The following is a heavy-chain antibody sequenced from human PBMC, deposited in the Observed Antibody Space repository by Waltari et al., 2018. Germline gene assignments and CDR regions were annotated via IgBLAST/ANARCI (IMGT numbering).Heavy chain of an antibody. J-gene: IGHJ4*02. D-gene: IGHD6-19*01. CDR3: AKGSGPSKHYFDY. Sequence: EVQLVESGGGLVQHGGSLRLSCAASGFTFSSYAMSWVRPAPGKGLEWVSDISGSGGSTYYADSVKGRFTISRDNSKNTLYLQMNSLRAEDTAVYYCAKGSGPSKHYFDYWGQGTLVTVSS. CDR1: GFTFSSYA. CDR2: ISGSGGST. V-gene: IGHV3-23*04.